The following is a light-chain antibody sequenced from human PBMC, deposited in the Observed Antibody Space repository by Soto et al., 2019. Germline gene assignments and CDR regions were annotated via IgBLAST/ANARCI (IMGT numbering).Light chain of an antibody. CDR1: SSDVGGYNF. J-gene: IGLJ3*02. V-gene: IGLV2-8*01. CDR2: EVS. CDR3: ATWDDSVKGWV. Sequence: QSALTQPPSASGSPGQSVTISCTGTSSDVGGYNFVSWYQQYPGKAPKLMIYEVSKRPSGVPDRFSGSKSGNTASLAISGLQSEDEADYYCATWDDSVKGWVFGGGTKVTVL.